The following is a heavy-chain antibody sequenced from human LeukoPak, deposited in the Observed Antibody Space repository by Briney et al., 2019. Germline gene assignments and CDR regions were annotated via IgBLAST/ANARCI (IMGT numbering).Heavy chain of an antibody. Sequence: SETLSLTCTVSGGSISSGDYYWSWIRQPPGKGLEWIGYIYYSGSTNYNPSLKSRVTISVDTSKNQFSLKLSSVTAADTAVYYCARDYYDSSGYYYWFDPWGQGTLVTVSS. J-gene: IGHJ5*02. CDR3: ARDYYDSSGYYYWFDP. D-gene: IGHD3-22*01. CDR2: IYYSGST. V-gene: IGHV4-61*08. CDR1: GGSISSGDYY.